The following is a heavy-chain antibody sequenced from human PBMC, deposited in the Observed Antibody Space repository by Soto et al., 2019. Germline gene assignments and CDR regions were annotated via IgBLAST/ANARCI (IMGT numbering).Heavy chain of an antibody. Sequence: SERLSLTCSISGYSFSRNSAACNWIRQSPSRGLEWLGRTYYRSKWYNDYAVSVKSRITINPDTSKNQFSLQLNSVTPEDTAVYYCARDWGGVRATQYPYYYGMDGWGQGNTVT. CDR3: ARDWGGVRATQYPYYYGMDG. J-gene: IGHJ6*02. V-gene: IGHV6-1*01. D-gene: IGHD1-26*01. CDR2: TYYRSKWYN. CDR1: GYSFSRNSAA.